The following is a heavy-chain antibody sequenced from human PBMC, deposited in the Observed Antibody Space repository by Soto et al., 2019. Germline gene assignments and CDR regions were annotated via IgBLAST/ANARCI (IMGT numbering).Heavy chain of an antibody. CDR1: GGSFSGYY. V-gene: IGHV4-34*01. J-gene: IGHJ6*03. Sequence: PSETLSLTCAVFGGSFSGYYWSWIRQPPGKGLEWIGEINHSGSTNYNPSLKNRVTISVDTSKNQFSLKLSSVTAADTAVYYCARQLRFLEWLSQRDYMDVWGKGTTVTVSS. D-gene: IGHD3-3*01. CDR2: INHSGST. CDR3: ARQLRFLEWLSQRDYMDV.